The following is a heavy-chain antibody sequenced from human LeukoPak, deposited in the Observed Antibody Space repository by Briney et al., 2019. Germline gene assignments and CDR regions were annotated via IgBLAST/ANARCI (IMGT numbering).Heavy chain of an antibody. CDR2: ISGSGVTT. CDR3: AKDLPPYTSSWYGAGFFDY. Sequence: GGSLRLSCTASGFTLSSCAMSWVRQAPGKGLECVSTISGSGVTTRYADSVRGRFTISRDSSKNTLYLQMNSLRAEDTAIYYCAKDLPPYTSSWYGAGFFDYWGQGTLVTVSS. V-gene: IGHV3-23*01. D-gene: IGHD6-13*01. J-gene: IGHJ4*02. CDR1: GFTLSSCA.